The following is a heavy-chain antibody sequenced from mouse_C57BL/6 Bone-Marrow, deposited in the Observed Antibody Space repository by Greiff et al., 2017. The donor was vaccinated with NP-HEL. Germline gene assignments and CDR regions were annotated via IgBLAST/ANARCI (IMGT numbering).Heavy chain of an antibody. V-gene: IGHV5-9-1*02. CDR2: ISSGGDYI. D-gene: IGHD4-1*01. Sequence: EVKVVESGEGLVKPGGSLKLSCAASGFTFSSYAMSWVRQTPEKRLEWVAYISSGGDYIYYADTVKGRFTISRDNARNTLYLQMSSLKSEDTAMYYCTREGWDNFDYWGQGTTLTVSS. CDR1: GFTFSSYA. CDR3: TREGWDNFDY. J-gene: IGHJ2*01.